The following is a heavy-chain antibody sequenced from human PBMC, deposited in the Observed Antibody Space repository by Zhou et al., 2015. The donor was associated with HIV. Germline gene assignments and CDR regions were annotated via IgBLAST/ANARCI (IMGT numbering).Heavy chain of an antibody. D-gene: IGHD6-6*01. CDR2: IVIGSGNT. V-gene: IGHV1-58*01. J-gene: IGHJ2*01. Sequence: QMQLVQSGPEVKKPGTSMKVSCKASGFTLSTSAVQWVRQARGQRLEWIGWIVIGSGNTNYAQQFQERVTITRDMSTSTAYMELSSLRSDDTAVYCCARDRGAARPDWRYFDLWGRGTLVTVSS. CDR3: ARDRGAARPDWRYFDL. CDR1: GFTLSTSA.